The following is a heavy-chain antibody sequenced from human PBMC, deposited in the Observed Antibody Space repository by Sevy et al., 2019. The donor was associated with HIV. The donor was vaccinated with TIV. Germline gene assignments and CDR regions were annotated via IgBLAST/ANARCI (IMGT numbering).Heavy chain of an antibody. CDR3: AKDSSGYSYCLLRYYGIDV. D-gene: IGHD5-18*01. V-gene: IGHV3-30*18. CDR2: ISYDGSNK. CDR1: GFTFSSYG. J-gene: IGHJ6*02. Sequence: GGSLRLSCAASGFTFSSYGMHWVRQAPGKGLEWVAVISYDGSNKYYADSVKGRFTISRDNSKNTLYLQMNSLRAEDTAVYYCAKDSSGYSYCLLRYYGIDVWGQGTTVTVSS.